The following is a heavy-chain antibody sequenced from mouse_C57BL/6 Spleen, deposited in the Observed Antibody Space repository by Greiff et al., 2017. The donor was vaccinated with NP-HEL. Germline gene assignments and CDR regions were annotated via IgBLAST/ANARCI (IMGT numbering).Heavy chain of an antibody. CDR1: GFNIKDDY. CDR2: IDPENGDT. V-gene: IGHV14-4*01. Sequence: EVQLQQSGAELVRPGASVKLSCTASGFNIKDDYMHWVKQRPEQGLEWIGWIDPENGDTEYASKFQGKATITADTSSNTAYLQLSSLTSEDTAGYYCTKSYGKGGWYVDVWGTGTTVTVSS. CDR3: TKSYGKGGWYVDV. J-gene: IGHJ1*03. D-gene: IGHD2-1*01.